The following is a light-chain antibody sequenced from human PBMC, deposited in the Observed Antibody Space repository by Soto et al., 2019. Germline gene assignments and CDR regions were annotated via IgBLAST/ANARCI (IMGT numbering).Light chain of an antibody. CDR2: SAS. V-gene: IGKV1-39*01. CDR3: QQTFRTPHT. Sequence: DIQMTQSPASLSASVGDRVTITCRASQTISSYLNWYQQKAGAAPKLLFYSASTLQSGVPSRFSGSGFGTDYALAISSLQPADFAVYYCQQTFRTPHTFGQGTKLDI. CDR1: QTISSY. J-gene: IGKJ2*01.